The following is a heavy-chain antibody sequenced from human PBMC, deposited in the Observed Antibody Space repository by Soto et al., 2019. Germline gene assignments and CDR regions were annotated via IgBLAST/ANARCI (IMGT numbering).Heavy chain of an antibody. Sequence: SETLSLTCAVSGGSISSGGYSWSWIRQPPGKGLEWIGYVHHSGTTFYNPSLQNRITMSVDMSNNQVSLNLRSVTAADTAVYFCARQSSGWYNWFDPWGQGTLVTVSS. D-gene: IGHD6-19*01. J-gene: IGHJ5*02. V-gene: IGHV4-30-2*01. CDR2: VHHSGTT. CDR3: ARQSSGWYNWFDP. CDR1: GGSISSGGYS.